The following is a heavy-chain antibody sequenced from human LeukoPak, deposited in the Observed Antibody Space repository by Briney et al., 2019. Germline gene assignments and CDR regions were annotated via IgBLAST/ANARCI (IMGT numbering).Heavy chain of an antibody. V-gene: IGHV3-11*01. CDR1: GFTFSDYD. J-gene: IGHJ4*02. Sequence: GGSLSLSCAASGFTFSDYDKRWIRQATGKGLVWVPYIRSSGSPIYFADYVKGRLTISRDNAKNTLSLQMNSLRADNTAVYYCATHPNSYCFLYYFDYWGQGTLVTVSS. CDR2: IRSSGSPI. CDR3: ATHPNSYCFLYYFDY. D-gene: IGHD5-18*01.